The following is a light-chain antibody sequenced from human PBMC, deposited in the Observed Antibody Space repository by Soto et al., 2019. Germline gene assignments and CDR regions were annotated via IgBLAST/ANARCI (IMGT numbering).Light chain of an antibody. CDR3: QQYGRSPWT. V-gene: IGKV3-20*01. J-gene: IGKJ1*01. CDR1: QSVSSTY. CDR2: DAS. Sequence: EIVLTQSPGTLSLSPGERATLSFRASQSVSSTYLAWYQQKPGQAPRLLIFDASSRATGISDRFSGSGSGTDFTLTISRLEPEDFAVYYCQQYGRSPWTFGQGTKVDIK.